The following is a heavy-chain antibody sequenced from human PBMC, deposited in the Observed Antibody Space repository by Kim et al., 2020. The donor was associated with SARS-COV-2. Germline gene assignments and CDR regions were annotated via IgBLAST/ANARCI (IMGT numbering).Heavy chain of an antibody. CDR2: IWYDGSNK. D-gene: IGHD3-10*01. V-gene: IGHV3-33*01. CDR1: GFTFSSYG. CDR3: ARDQGRDYYGSGSFASGGAKIRCRYGMDV. Sequence: GGSLRLSCAASGFTFSSYGMHWVRQAPGKGLEWVAVIWYDGSNKYYADSVKGRFTISRDNSKNTLYLQMNSLRAEDTAVYYCARDQGRDYYGSGSFASGGAKIRCRYGMDVWGQGTTVTVSS. J-gene: IGHJ6*02.